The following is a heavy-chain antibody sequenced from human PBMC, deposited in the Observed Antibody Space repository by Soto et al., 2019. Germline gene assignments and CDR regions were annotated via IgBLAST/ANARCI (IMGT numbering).Heavy chain of an antibody. CDR3: ATEGAPYSSSWYWVGAFDI. J-gene: IGHJ3*02. D-gene: IGHD6-13*01. CDR2: INHSGST. CDR1: GGSFSGYY. V-gene: IGHV4-34*01. Sequence: SETLSLTCAVYGGSFSGYYWSWIRQPPGKGLEWIGEINHSGSTNYNPSLKSRVTISVDTSKNQFSLKLSSVTAADTAVYYCATEGAPYSSSWYWVGAFDIWGQGTMVTVSS.